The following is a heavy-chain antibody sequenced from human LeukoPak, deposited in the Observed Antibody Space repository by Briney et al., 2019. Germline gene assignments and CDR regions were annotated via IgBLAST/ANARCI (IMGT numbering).Heavy chain of an antibody. J-gene: IGHJ5*02. CDR3: ATRKTGTTWGGWFDP. Sequence: GESLKISCKGSGYSFTSYWTAWVRPMPGKGLEWMGIINPGDSHTRYSPSFQGQVTISADKSISTAYLQWSSLKASDTAIYYCATRKTGTTWGGWFDPWGQGTLVTVSS. CDR2: INPGDSHT. CDR1: GYSFTSYW. V-gene: IGHV5-51*01. D-gene: IGHD1-7*01.